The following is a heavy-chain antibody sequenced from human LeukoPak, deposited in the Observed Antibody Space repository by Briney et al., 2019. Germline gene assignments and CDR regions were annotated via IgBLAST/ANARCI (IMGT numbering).Heavy chain of an antibody. CDR3: ARDSGYDFWSGYFVIDAFDI. D-gene: IGHD3-3*01. Sequence: ASVKVSCKASGYTFTSYGISWVRQAPGQGLEWMGWISAYNGNTNYAQKLQGRVTMTTDTSTSTAYMELRSLRSDDTAVYYCARDSGYDFWSGYFVIDAFDIWGQGTMVTVSS. CDR1: GYTFTSYG. V-gene: IGHV1-18*01. J-gene: IGHJ3*02. CDR2: ISAYNGNT.